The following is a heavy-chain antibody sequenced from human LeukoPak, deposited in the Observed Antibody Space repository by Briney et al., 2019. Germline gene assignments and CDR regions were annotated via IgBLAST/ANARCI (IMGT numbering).Heavy chain of an antibody. CDR1: GFTFSYYW. CDR2: IKEDGSVR. Sequence: GGSLRLSCVASGFTFSYYWMTWVRQAPGKGLEWVANIKEDGSVRYYVDSLKGRFTISRDNAKNSLYLQLNSLRAEDTAVYYCATDGTVGRGSFVWFDTWRQGTLVTVSS. CDR3: ATDGTVGRGSFVWFDT. J-gene: IGHJ5*02. V-gene: IGHV3-7*01. D-gene: IGHD3-16*01.